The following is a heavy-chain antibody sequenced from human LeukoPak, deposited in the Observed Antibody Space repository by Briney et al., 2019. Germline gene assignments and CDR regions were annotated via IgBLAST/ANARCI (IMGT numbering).Heavy chain of an antibody. V-gene: IGHV3-23*01. CDR3: AKGVTMVRGVIMDY. CDR2: ISGSGGST. Sequence: GGSLRLSCAASGFTFSSYAMSWVRQAPGKGLEWDSAISGSGGSTYYADSVKGRFTISRDNSKNTLYLQMNSLRAEDTAVYYCAKGVTMVRGVIMDYWGQGTLVTVSS. CDR1: GFTFSSYA. J-gene: IGHJ4*02. D-gene: IGHD3-10*01.